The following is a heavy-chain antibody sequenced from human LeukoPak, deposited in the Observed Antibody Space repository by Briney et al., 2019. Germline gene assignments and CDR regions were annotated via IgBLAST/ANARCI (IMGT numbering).Heavy chain of an antibody. J-gene: IGHJ4*02. CDR2: INPSGGST. Sequence: ASVKVSCKASGYTFTSYYMHWVRQAPGQGLEWMGIINPSGGSTSYAQKFQGRVTMTRDTSTSTVYMELSSLRSEDTAVYYCARESLPTVDTAMVALVYWGQGTLVTVSS. D-gene: IGHD5-18*01. CDR1: GYTFTSYY. V-gene: IGHV1-46*01. CDR3: ARESLPTVDTAMVALVY.